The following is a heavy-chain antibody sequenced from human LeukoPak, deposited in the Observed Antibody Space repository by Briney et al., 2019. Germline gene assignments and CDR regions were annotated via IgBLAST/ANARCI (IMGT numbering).Heavy chain of an antibody. Sequence: SETLSLTCTVSGGSISDSNYYWGWIRQPPGKGLEWIGTIYYSGSTYYNPSLKSRLTISVDTSKNQFSLKLSSVTAADTALFYCARLMCSTPNCHTGSYDMDVWGQGTTVTVSS. CDR1: GGSISDSNYY. CDR2: IYYSGST. CDR3: ARLMCSTPNCHTGSYDMDV. J-gene: IGHJ6*02. D-gene: IGHD2-2*02. V-gene: IGHV4-39*01.